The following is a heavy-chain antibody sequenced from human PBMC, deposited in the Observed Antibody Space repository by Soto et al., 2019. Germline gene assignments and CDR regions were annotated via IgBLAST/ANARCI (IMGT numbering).Heavy chain of an antibody. CDR1: GGSISSGGYY. CDR2: IYYSGST. D-gene: IGHD3-9*01. V-gene: IGHV4-31*03. J-gene: IGHJ5*02. CDR3: AKVKMDVDYDILPRFDP. Sequence: PSETMSLTCTVSGGSISSGGYYWSWIRQHPGKGLEWIGYIYYSGSTYYNPSLKSRVTISVDTSKNQFSLKLSSVTAADTAVYYCAKVKMDVDYDILPRFDPWGQGTLVTVSS.